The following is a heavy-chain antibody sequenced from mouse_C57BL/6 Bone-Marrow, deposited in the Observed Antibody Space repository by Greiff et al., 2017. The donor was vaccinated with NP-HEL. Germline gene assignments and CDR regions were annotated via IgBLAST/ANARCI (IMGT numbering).Heavy chain of an antibody. D-gene: IGHD1-1*01. CDR2: IDPSDSYT. Sequence: QVQLQQPGAELVMPGASVKLSCKASGYTFTSYWMHWVKQRPGQGLEWIGEIDPSDSYTNYNQKFKGKSTLTVDKSSSTAYMQLSSLTSEDSAVYYCARGYGSSPLWYFDVWGTGTTVTVSS. CDR3: ARGYGSSPLWYFDV. V-gene: IGHV1-69*01. J-gene: IGHJ1*03. CDR1: GYTFTSYW.